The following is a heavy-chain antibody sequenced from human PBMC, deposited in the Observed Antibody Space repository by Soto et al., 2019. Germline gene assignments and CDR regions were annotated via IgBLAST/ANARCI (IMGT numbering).Heavy chain of an antibody. CDR2: ISSTTNYI. Sequence: GGSLRLSWAASGFTFTRYSMNWGRQAPGKGLEWVSSISSTTNYIYYGDSMKGRFTISRDNAKNSLYLEMNSLRAEDTAVYYCARESEDLTSNFDYWGQGTLVTV. CDR3: ARESEDLTSNFDY. CDR1: GFTFTRYS. V-gene: IGHV3-21*06. J-gene: IGHJ4*02.